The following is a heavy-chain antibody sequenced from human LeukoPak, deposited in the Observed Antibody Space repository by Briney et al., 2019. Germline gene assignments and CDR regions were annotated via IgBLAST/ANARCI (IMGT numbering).Heavy chain of an antibody. J-gene: IGHJ4*02. D-gene: IGHD3-22*01. CDR3: ARDRINYYDSSGYYPIDY. CDR2: ISGSGGST. Sequence: GGSLRLSCAASGFTFSSYAMSWVRQAPGKGLEWVSAISGSGGSTYYADSAKGRFTISRDNAKNSLYLQMNSLRAEDTAVYYCARDRINYYDSSGYYPIDYWGQGTLVTVSS. V-gene: IGHV3-23*01. CDR1: GFTFSSYA.